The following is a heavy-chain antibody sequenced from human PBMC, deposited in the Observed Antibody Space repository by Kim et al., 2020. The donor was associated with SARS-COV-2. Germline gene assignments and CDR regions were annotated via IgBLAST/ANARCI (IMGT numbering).Heavy chain of an antibody. J-gene: IGHJ4*02. CDR1: GGSISSSSYY. D-gene: IGHD1-26*01. V-gene: IGHV4-39*01. CDR3: ARLNVGATFFDY. Sequence: SETLSLTCTVSGGSISSSSYYWGWIRQPPGKGLEWIGSIYYSGSTYYNPSLKSRVTISVDTSKNQFSLKLSSVTAADTAVYYCARLNVGATFFDYWGQGTLVTVSS. CDR2: IYYSGST.